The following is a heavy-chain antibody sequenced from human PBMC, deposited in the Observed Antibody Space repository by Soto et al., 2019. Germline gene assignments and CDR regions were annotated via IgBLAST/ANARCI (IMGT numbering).Heavy chain of an antibody. CDR2: IYTGGSA. CDR1: GFTVSSNY. J-gene: IGHJ4*02. V-gene: IGHV3-66*04. D-gene: IGHD5-18*01. CDR3: ARHGYSYGGGDFDY. Sequence: EVQLVESGGGLVQPGGSLRLSCAASGFTVSSNYMSWVRQAPGKGLEWVSVIYTGGSAYYADSVKGRFTISRYNSKNTLYLQMNSLRAEDTAVYYCARHGYSYGGGDFDYWGQGTLVTVSS.